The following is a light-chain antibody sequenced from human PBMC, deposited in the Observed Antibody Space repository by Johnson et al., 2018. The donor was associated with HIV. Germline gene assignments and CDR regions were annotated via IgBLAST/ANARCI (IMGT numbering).Light chain of an antibody. CDR1: SSNIRNNY. CDR2: DNN. CDR3: GTWDSSLSVGV. V-gene: IGLV1-51*01. Sequence: QSVLTQPPSVSAAPGQKVTISCSGSSSNIRNNYVSWYQQVPGTAPKLLIYDNNRRPSGIPDRFSGSKSGTSATLGITGLQTGDEPDYFCGTWDSSLSVGVFGTVTKVTFL. J-gene: IGLJ1*01.